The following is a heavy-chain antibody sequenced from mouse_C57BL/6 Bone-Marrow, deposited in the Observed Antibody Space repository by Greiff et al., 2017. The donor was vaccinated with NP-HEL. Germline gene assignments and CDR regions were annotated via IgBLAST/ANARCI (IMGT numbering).Heavy chain of an antibody. V-gene: IGHV1-74*01. Sequence: VQLQQPGAELVKPGASVKVSCKASGYTFTSYWMHWVKQRPGQGLEWIGRIHPSDSDTNYNQKFKGKATLTVDKSSSTAYMQLSSLTSEDSAVNYCAMEITTVVVRGYFDYWGQGTTLTVSS. J-gene: IGHJ2*01. CDR2: IHPSDSDT. CDR3: AMEITTVVVRGYFDY. CDR1: GYTFTSYW. D-gene: IGHD1-1*01.